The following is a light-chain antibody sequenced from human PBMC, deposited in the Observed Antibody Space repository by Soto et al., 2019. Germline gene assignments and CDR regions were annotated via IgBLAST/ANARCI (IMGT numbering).Light chain of an antibody. V-gene: IGKV1-5*01. Sequence: DIQMTQSPSSLSASVGDRVTITCRASQSISSWLAWYQQKTGKAPKLLIYDASSLESWFPSRFSGSGSGTEFTITISSLQPDDFATYYCQQYNSYSRTWTFGQGTKVDIK. CDR1: QSISSW. J-gene: IGKJ1*01. CDR2: DAS. CDR3: QQYNSYSRTWT.